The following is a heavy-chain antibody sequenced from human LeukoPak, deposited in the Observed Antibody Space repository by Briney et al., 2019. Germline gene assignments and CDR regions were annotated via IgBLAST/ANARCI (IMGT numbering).Heavy chain of an antibody. D-gene: IGHD3-22*01. J-gene: IGHJ4*02. CDR3: TIDTPYYYDSSSYPLDY. V-gene: IGHV3-15*01. CDR1: GFTFSNAR. CDR2: IKSKTDGGTT. Sequence: GGSLRLSCAASGFTFSNARMSWVRQAPGKGLEWVGRIKSKTDGGTTDYAAPVKGRFTISRDDSKNTLYLQMNSLKTEDTAVYYCTIDTPYYYDSSSYPLDYWGQGTLVTVSS.